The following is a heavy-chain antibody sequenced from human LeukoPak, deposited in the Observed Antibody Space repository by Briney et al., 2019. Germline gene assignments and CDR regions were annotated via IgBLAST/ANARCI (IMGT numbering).Heavy chain of an antibody. CDR1: GYTFNNYA. CDR3: ARVAYSVYYGSGSQEFGY. CDR2: INTNTGNP. V-gene: IGHV7-4-1*02. Sequence: ASVKVSCKSSGYTFNNYAMNWVRQAPGQGLEWMGWINTNTGNPTYAQGFTGRFVFSLDTSVSTTYLQISSLKAEDTAVYYCARVAYSVYYGSGSQEFGYWGQGTLVTVSS. J-gene: IGHJ4*02. D-gene: IGHD3-10*01.